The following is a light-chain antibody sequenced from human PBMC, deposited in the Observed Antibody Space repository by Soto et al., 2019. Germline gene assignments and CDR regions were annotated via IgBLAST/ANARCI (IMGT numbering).Light chain of an antibody. V-gene: IGLV2-14*01. CDR2: DVS. CDR1: SSDVGAYNY. CDR3: SSYTTSSSIHVV. J-gene: IGLJ2*01. Sequence: QSVLTQPASVCGSPGQSITISCTGTSSDVGAYNYVSWYQQHPGKAPKLMIYDVSNRPSGVSNRFSGSKSGNTASLTISGLQAEDEADYYCSSYTTSSSIHVVFGGGTQLTVL.